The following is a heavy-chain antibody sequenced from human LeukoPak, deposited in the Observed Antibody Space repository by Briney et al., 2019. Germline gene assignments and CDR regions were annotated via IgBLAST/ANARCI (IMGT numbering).Heavy chain of an antibody. V-gene: IGHV1-2*02. CDR3: ARGHSTLLYPGWTGLGY. D-gene: IGHD3-10*01. Sequence: ASVKVSCKASGYTFTGYYMHWVRQAPGQGLEWMGWINPDNGGTNYAQKFQGRVAMTRDMSISTAYMELSRLRSDDTAVYYCARGHSTLLYPGWTGLGYWGQGTLVTVSS. J-gene: IGHJ4*02. CDR1: GYTFTGYY. CDR2: INPDNGGT.